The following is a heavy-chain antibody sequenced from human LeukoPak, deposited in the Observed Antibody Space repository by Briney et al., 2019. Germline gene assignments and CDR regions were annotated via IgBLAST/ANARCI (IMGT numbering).Heavy chain of an antibody. V-gene: IGHV4-59*01. CDR1: GGSISSYY. CDR3: ARSPETDYDYVWGSYRPFDY. CDR2: IYYSGST. Sequence: SETLSLTCTVSGGSISSYYWSWIRQPPGKGLEWIGYIYYSGSTNYNPSLKSRVTISVDTSKNQFSLKLSSVTAADTAVYYCARSPETDYDYVWGSYRPFDYWGQGTLVTVSS. J-gene: IGHJ4*02. D-gene: IGHD3-16*02.